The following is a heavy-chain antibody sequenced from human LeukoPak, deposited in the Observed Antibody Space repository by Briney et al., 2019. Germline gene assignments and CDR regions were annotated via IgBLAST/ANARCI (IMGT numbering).Heavy chain of an antibody. J-gene: IGHJ5*02. CDR3: ARSYGVRNWFDP. CDR1: GFTFSSYA. CDR2: ISYDGSNK. V-gene: IGHV3-30*04. D-gene: IGHD3-10*01. Sequence: GRSLRLSCAASGFTFSSYAMHWVRQAPGKGLEWVAVISYDGSNKYYADSVKGRFTISRDNSKNTLYLQMNSLRAEDTAVYYCARSYGVRNWFDPWGQGTLVTVSS.